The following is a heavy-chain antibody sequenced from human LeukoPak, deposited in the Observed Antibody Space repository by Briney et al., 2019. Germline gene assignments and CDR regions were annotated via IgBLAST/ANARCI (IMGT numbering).Heavy chain of an antibody. D-gene: IGHD3-10*01. CDR3: ARGLSDYYGSGSYLNYYYYYYMDV. Sequence: SETLSLTCAVYGGSFSGYYWSWIRQPPGKGLEWIGEINHSGSTNYNPSLKSRVTISVDTSKNQFSLKLSSVTAADTAVYYCARGLSDYYGSGSYLNYYYYYYMDVWGKGTTVTISS. J-gene: IGHJ6*03. CDR1: GGSFSGYY. CDR2: INHSGST. V-gene: IGHV4-34*01.